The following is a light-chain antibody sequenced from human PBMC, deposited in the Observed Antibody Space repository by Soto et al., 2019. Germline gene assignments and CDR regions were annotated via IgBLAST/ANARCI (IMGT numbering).Light chain of an antibody. Sequence: EIVLTQSPGTVSLSPGERATLSCRASQSVSSRNLAWYRQKPGQAPSLLIFGASNRATGIPDRFSGSGSGTDSTLTISSLEPEDCAVYYCLRYGDSPPAYTFGQGTKLEIK. CDR3: LRYGDSPPAYT. J-gene: IGKJ2*01. CDR2: GAS. CDR1: QSVSSRN. V-gene: IGKV3-20*01.